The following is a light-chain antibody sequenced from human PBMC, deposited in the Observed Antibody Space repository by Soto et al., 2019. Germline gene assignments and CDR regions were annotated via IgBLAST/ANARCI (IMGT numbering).Light chain of an antibody. CDR2: GAS. Sequence: EIELTQSPGTLSLSPWERATLSCRASQSVSSSYLAWYQQKPGQAPRLLMYGASSRATGIPDRFSGSGSGTDFTLTISRLEPEDCAVYYCHQYGSSRTFGQGAKVDIK. V-gene: IGKV3-20*01. CDR1: QSVSSSY. CDR3: HQYGSSRT. J-gene: IGKJ1*01.